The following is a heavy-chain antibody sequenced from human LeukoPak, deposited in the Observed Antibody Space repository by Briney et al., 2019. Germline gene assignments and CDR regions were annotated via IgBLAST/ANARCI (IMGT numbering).Heavy chain of an antibody. CDR2: INTDGSRT. CDR3: VRDHVYAFDI. V-gene: IGHV3-74*01. Sequence: AGGSLRLSCAASGFTFSNHWMHWVRQAPGKGLVWVSRINTDGSRTSYADSVKGRFTISRDTVRNSLYLQMTSLRDEDTAVYYCVRDHVYAFDIWGQGTMVTVSS. J-gene: IGHJ3*02. CDR1: GFTFSNHW.